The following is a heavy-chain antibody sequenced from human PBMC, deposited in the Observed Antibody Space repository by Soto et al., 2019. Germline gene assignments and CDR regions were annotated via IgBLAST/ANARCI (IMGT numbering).Heavy chain of an antibody. Sequence: ASVKVSCKASGYTFTSYDINWVRQATGQGLEWMGWMNPNSGNTGYAQKFQGRVTMTRNTSISTAYMELSSLRSEDTAVYYCARGYRAITIFGVVIGSDYYYYGMDVWGQGTTVTVSS. V-gene: IGHV1-8*01. D-gene: IGHD3-3*01. CDR3: ARGYRAITIFGVVIGSDYYYYGMDV. CDR2: MNPNSGNT. CDR1: GYTFTSYD. J-gene: IGHJ6*02.